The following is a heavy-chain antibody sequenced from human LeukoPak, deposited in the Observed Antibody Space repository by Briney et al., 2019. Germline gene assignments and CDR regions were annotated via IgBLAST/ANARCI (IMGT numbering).Heavy chain of an antibody. CDR1: GGSLSSGGYS. CDR3: ARYSSALYHDAFDI. Sequence: SETLSLTCAVSGGSLSSGGYSWSWIRQPPGKGLEWIGYTYHSGSTYYNPSLKSRVTISVDRSKNQFSLKLSSVTAADTAVYYCARYSSALYHDAFDIWGQGTMVTVSS. D-gene: IGHD2-2*02. CDR2: TYHSGST. J-gene: IGHJ3*02. V-gene: IGHV4-30-2*01.